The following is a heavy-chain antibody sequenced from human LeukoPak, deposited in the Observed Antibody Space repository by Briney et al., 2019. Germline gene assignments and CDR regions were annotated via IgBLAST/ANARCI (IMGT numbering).Heavy chain of an antibody. V-gene: IGHV3-11*06. CDR3: ARLYGDYLNWFDP. CDR1: GFTFSDYY. D-gene: IGHD4-17*01. CDR2: ISSSGSYT. Sequence: GGSLRLSCAASGFTFSDYYMSWIRQAPGKGLEWVSYISSSGSYTNYADSVKGRFTISRDNAKNSLYLQMNSLRAEDTAVYYCARLYGDYLNWFDPWGQGTLVTVSS. J-gene: IGHJ5*02.